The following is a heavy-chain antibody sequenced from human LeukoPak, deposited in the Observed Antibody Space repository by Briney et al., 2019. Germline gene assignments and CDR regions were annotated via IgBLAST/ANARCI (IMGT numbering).Heavy chain of an antibody. V-gene: IGHV4-59*12. CDR1: GGSISSYY. CDR2: ISYSGST. D-gene: IGHD2-15*01. Sequence: SETLSLTCTVSGGSISSYYWSWIRQPPGKGLEWIGYISYSGSTDYNPFLKSRVTISLDTPKNQFSLKLSSVTAADTAVYYCARSGYCSGGSCYFDYWGQGTLVTVSS. CDR3: ARSGYCSGGSCYFDY. J-gene: IGHJ4*02.